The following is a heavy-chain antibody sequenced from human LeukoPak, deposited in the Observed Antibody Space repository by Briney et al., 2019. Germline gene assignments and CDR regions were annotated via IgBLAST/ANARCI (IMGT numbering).Heavy chain of an antibody. CDR2: INPNSGGT. Sequence: ASVKVSCKASGYTFTGYYMHWVRQAPGQGLEWMGWINPNSGGTNYAQKFQGRVTMTRDTSISTAYMELSRLRSDDTAVYYCARHVIAVAGTDWFDPWGQGTLVTVSS. CDR1: GYTFTGYY. CDR3: ARHVIAVAGTDWFDP. V-gene: IGHV1-2*02. J-gene: IGHJ5*02. D-gene: IGHD6-19*01.